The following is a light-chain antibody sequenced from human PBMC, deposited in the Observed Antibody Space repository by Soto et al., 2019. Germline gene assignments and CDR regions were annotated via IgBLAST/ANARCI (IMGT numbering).Light chain of an antibody. J-gene: IGKJ1*01. Sequence: IQMTQSPSSLSASLGDEVTITCRASQDIRRHLGWYQQKPGKAPRLLISAASDLETEVPSRFSGGGYGTDFTLTISSVQAEDFATYYCLLDYDYPQTFGQGTKVDIK. CDR3: LLDYDYPQT. V-gene: IGKV1-6*01. CDR2: AAS. CDR1: QDIRRH.